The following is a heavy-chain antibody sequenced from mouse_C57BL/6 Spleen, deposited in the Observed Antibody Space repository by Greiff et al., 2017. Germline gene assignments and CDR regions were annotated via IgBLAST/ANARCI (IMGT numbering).Heavy chain of an antibody. V-gene: IGHV1-5*01. D-gene: IGHD1-1*01. CDR2: IYPGNSDT. CDR1: GYTFTSYW. Sequence: EVQLQQSGTVLARPGASVKMSCKTSGYTFTSYWMHWVKQRPGQGLEWIGAIYPGNSDTSYNQKFKGKAKLTAVTSASTAYMELSSLTNEDSAVYYCTRGYYYGSSCAMDYWGQGTSVTVSS. CDR3: TRGYYYGSSCAMDY. J-gene: IGHJ4*01.